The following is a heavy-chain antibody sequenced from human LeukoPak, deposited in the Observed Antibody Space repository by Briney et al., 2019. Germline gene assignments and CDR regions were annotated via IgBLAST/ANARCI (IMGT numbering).Heavy chain of an antibody. CDR2: IYSGGDR. CDR3: ARDDNAFDI. Sequence: PGGSLRLSCAASGFIVSDNYMAWVRQAPGQGLKWVSLIYSGGDRHYEASLRGRFTISRDNSRNTLYLQMDSLRAEDTALYYCARDDNAFDIWGQGTMVTVSS. V-gene: IGHV3-53*01. J-gene: IGHJ3*02. CDR1: GFIVSDNY.